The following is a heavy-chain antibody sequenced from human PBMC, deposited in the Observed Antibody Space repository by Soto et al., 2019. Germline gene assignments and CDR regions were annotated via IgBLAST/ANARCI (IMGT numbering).Heavy chain of an antibody. J-gene: IGHJ3*02. CDR2: IYSAGIT. D-gene: IGHD3-22*01. V-gene: IGHV3-53*01. CDR3: ARDLRPFGDSRGYRFDFDI. CDR1: GFTVSSNY. Sequence: PGGSLRLSCAASGFTVSSNYMSWVRQAPGKGLEWVSVIYSAGITYYADSVKGRFTIFRDNSKNTLYLQMNSLRAEDTAVYYCARDLRPFGDSRGYRFDFDIWGQGTIVTVSS.